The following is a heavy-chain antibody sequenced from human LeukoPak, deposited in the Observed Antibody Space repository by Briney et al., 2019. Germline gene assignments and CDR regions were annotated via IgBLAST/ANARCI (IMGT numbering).Heavy chain of an antibody. V-gene: IGHV4-59*08. CDR2: IYYSGST. CDR3: ARLWGGGVDY. J-gene: IGHJ4*02. CDR1: GGSISSYY. Sequence: PSETLSLTCTVSGGSISSYYWSWIRQPPGKGLEWIGYIYYSGSTNYNPSLKSQLTISVDTSKNQFSLKLSSVTAADTAVYYCARLWGGGVDYWGQGTLVTVSS. D-gene: IGHD3-16*01.